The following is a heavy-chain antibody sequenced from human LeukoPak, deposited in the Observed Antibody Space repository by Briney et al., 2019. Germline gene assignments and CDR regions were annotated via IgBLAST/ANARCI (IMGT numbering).Heavy chain of an antibody. CDR3: ARDKLGSGTYYLSYFDY. CDR2: ISYDGNNK. J-gene: IGHJ4*02. Sequence: GGSLRLSCAASGFTFISYGMHWVRQAPGKGLEGVAVISYDGNNKYYADSVKGRFTISRDNSKNTLYLRMNSLRVEDTAVYYCARDKLGSGTYYLSYFDYWGQGTLVTVSS. CDR1: GFTFISYG. V-gene: IGHV3-30-3*01. D-gene: IGHD3-10*01.